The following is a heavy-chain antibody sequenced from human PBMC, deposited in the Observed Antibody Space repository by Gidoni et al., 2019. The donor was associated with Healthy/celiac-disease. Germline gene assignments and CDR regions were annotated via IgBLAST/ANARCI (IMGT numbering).Heavy chain of an antibody. CDR2: IIPILGIA. CDR1: VATFGSYA. V-gene: IGHV1-69*04. D-gene: IGHD6-13*01. J-gene: IGHJ4*02. CDR3: ARDRGSSSWSDY. Sequence: QVQLVQSGAEVKKPGSSVQVACKASVATFGSYAISWVRQAPGQGLEGMGRIIPILGIANYAQKFQGRVTITADKSTSTAYMELSSLRSEDTAVYYCARDRGSSSWSDYWGQGTLVTVSS.